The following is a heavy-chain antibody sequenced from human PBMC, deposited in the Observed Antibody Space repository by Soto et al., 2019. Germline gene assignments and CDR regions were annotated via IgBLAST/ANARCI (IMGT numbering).Heavy chain of an antibody. CDR2: IIPILGIA. V-gene: IGHV1-69*02. J-gene: IGHJ4*02. CDR1: GGTFSSYT. Sequence: QVQLVQSGAEVKKPGSSVKVSCKASGGTFSSYTISWVRQAPGQGLEWMGRIIPILGIANYAQKIQGRVTKTADKSTSTAYMELRSLRSADTAVYNCAGGSVGGPQSLWFGEILDYWGKGTLVTVSS. CDR3: AGGSVGGPQSLWFGEILDY. D-gene: IGHD3-10*01.